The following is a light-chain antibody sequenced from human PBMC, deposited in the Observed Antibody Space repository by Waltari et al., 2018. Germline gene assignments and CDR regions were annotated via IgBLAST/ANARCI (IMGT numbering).Light chain of an antibody. J-gene: IGKJ1*01. CDR3: LQDYNYPPT. CDR1: QGIRND. Sequence: AIQMTQSPSSLSASVGDRVTITCRASQGIRNDLGWYQQKPGTAPKLLIYAGSSLHSGVPSRFSGSGSGTDFTLTISSLQPEDFATYYCLQDYNYPPTFGQGTKVEIK. CDR2: AGS. V-gene: IGKV1-6*01.